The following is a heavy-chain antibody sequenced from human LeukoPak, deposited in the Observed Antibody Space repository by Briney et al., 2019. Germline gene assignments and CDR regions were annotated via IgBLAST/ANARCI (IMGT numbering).Heavy chain of an antibody. CDR2: INPNSGGT. CDR3: ASLSIVGATSDY. D-gene: IGHD1-26*01. Sequence: ASVKVSCKASGYTFTSYAIHWVRQAPGQGLEWMGWINPNSGGTNYAQKFQGRVTMTRDTSISTAYMELSRLRSDDTAVYYCASLSIVGATSDYWGQGTLVTVSS. J-gene: IGHJ4*02. V-gene: IGHV1-2*02. CDR1: GYTFTSYA.